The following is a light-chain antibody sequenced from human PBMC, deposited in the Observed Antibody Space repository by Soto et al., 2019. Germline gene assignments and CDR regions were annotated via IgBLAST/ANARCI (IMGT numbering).Light chain of an antibody. V-gene: IGKV3-15*01. CDR1: QSVSSY. Sequence: EMVMTQSPATLSVSPGERATLSCRASQSVSSYLAWYQQKPGQPPRLLIYVASTRAAGIPARFSGSGSGTEFTLTISSLQTDDFATYYCQQYNSYFFTFGPGTKVDVK. CDR3: QQYNSYFFT. CDR2: VAS. J-gene: IGKJ3*01.